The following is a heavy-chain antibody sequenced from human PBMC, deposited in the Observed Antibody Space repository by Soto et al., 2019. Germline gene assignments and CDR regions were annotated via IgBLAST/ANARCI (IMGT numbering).Heavy chain of an antibody. CDR3: AVLTVEPAMDDLDK. D-gene: IGHD1-1*01. CDR2: VSFDERNK. V-gene: IGHV3-30*03. J-gene: IGHJ4*02. CDR1: GFTFSAYG. Sequence: QVQLVESGGRVVQPGKSPRLTCAASGFTFSAYGVHWVRLAPGKGLEWVAVVSFDERNKFYADPVKGRFTISRDNSQNTVYLQMNSLRTEDTAVYYCAVLTVEPAMDDLDKWGQGTLVTVSS.